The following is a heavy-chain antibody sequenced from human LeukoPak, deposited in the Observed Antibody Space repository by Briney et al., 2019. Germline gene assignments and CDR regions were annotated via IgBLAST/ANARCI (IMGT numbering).Heavy chain of an antibody. Sequence: GGSLRLSCAASGFTFRSYTMNRVRQAPGKGLEWVSSISSSSSSIYYADSVKGRFTISRDNAKKSLYLQMNSLRAEDTAMYYCARGFCTSTSCYGSYWGQGTLVTVS. CDR3: ARGFCTSTSCYGSY. CDR1: GFTFRSYT. V-gene: IGHV3-21*01. CDR2: ISSSSSSI. J-gene: IGHJ4*02. D-gene: IGHD2-2*01.